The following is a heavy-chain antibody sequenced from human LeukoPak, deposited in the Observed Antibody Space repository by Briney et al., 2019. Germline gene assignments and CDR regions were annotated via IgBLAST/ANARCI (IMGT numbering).Heavy chain of an antibody. CDR1: GYTFTSYV. CDR3: ARDKVGTATLLDY. CDR2: ISAYNGNT. V-gene: IGHV1-18*01. J-gene: IGHJ4*02. Sequence: ASVKVSRKASGYTFTSYVSSWGRQAPGQGLEWMGWISAYNGNTNYAQKLQGRVTITTDTSTSTAYMELRSLRSDDTAVYYCARDKVGTATLLDYWGQGTLVTVSS. D-gene: IGHD2-21*02.